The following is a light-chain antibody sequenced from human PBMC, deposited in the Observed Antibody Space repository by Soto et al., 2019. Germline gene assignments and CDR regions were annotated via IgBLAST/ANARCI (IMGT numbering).Light chain of an antibody. CDR1: QGISSA. J-gene: IGKJ5*01. CDR3: QQGNSFPIT. CDR2: DAS. Sequence: AIQLTQSPSSLSASVGDRVTITCRASQGISSALAWYQQKPGKAPKLLIYDASSLESGVPSRFSGSGSGTDFTLTISSLQPEDFATYYCQQGNSFPITFGQGTRLEIK. V-gene: IGKV1-13*02.